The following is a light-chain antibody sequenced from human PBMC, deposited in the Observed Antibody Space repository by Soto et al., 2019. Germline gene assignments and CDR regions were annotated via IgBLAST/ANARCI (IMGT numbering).Light chain of an antibody. V-gene: IGKV3-15*01. CDR1: QSVSSN. CDR2: GAS. J-gene: IGKJ1*01. CDR3: QQYNNWGT. Sequence: EIVMTQSPATLSVSPGERATLSCRASQSVSSNLAWYQQKPGQAPRLLIYGASTRATDIPARFSGSGSGTGFTITISSLQSEDFAVYYCQQYNNWGTFGQGTKVEI.